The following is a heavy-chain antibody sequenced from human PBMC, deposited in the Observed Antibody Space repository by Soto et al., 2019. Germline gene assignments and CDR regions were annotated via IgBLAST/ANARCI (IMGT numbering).Heavy chain of an antibody. Sequence: GGSLRLSCAASGFTFSSYSMNWVRQAPGKGLEWVSYISSSSSTIYYADSVKGRFTISRDNGKNSLYLQMNSLRAEDTAVYYCARDRRPNYDFWSGYYPGPTYYFDYWGQGTLVTVSS. CDR3: ARDRRPNYDFWSGYYPGPTYYFDY. V-gene: IGHV3-48*01. D-gene: IGHD3-3*01. CDR2: ISSSSSTI. CDR1: GFTFSSYS. J-gene: IGHJ4*02.